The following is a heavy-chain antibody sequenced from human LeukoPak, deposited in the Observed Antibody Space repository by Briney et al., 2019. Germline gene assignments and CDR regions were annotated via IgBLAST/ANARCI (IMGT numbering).Heavy chain of an antibody. Sequence: PPGGSLRLSCSASGFTFSSYAMPWVRQAPGKGLEYVSAISSNGGSTYYADSVKGRFTISRDNSKNTLYLQMNSLRAEDAAVYYCARGTRDSSGYSGIYFDYWGQGTLVTVSS. CDR2: ISSNGGST. J-gene: IGHJ4*02. V-gene: IGHV3-64*04. CDR1: GFTFSSYA. CDR3: ARGTRDSSGYSGIYFDY. D-gene: IGHD3-22*01.